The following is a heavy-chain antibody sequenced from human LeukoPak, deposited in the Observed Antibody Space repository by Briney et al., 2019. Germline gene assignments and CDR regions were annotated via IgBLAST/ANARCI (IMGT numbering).Heavy chain of an antibody. CDR3: ARGRGNYHTGTFAS. V-gene: IGHV4-59*01. J-gene: IGHJ4*02. CDR1: GGSINNYY. D-gene: IGHD1-7*01. CDR2: IYYSGST. Sequence: AETLRLSCTVSGGSINNYYWNWIRQPPGKGLEWVGYIYYSGSTNYNPSLTSRVTISVDTSKNDSSLKLSSVTAADTAVYYGARGRGNYHTGTFASWGKGPLVTVSS.